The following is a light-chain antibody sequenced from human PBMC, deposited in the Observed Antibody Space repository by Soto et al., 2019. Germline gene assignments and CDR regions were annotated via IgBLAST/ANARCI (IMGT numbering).Light chain of an antibody. J-gene: IGKJ4*01. CDR2: KAS. V-gene: IGKV1-5*03. CDR1: QSISSW. Sequence: DIQMTQSPSTLSASVGDRVIITCRASQSISSWLAWYQHKPGKAPNLLIYKASTLESGVPSRFSGSGSGTEFTLTVSSLQPDDFATYYCQQYDSYHLTFGGGTKVEIK. CDR3: QQYDSYHLT.